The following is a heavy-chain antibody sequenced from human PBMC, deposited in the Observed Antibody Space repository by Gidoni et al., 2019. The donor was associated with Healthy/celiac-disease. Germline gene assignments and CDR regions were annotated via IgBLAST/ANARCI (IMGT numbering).Heavy chain of an antibody. D-gene: IGHD2-15*01. J-gene: IGHJ4*02. CDR1: GFPFSSSP. Sequence: EVQLVESGGGLVQPGGSLRLPCAASGFPFSSSPLRWVRQAPGKGLEWVSAISGSGGSTYYADSVKGRFTISRDNSKNTLYLQMNSLRAEDTAVYYCAKARIVVVVAATPGYYFDYWGQGTLVTVSS. CDR3: AKARIVVVVAATPGYYFDY. CDR2: ISGSGGST. V-gene: IGHV3-23*04.